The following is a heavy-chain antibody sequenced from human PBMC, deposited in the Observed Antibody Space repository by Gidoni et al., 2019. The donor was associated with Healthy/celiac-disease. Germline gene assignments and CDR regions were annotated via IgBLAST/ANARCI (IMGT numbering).Heavy chain of an antibody. CDR1: GYTFTSYG. Sequence: QVQLVQSGAEVKKPGASVQVSCKASGYTFTSYGISWVRQAPGQGLEWMGWISAYNGNTNYAQKLQGRVTMTTDTSTSIAYMELRSLRSDDTAVYYCARAPRGYCSSTSCYAPPNFDYWGQGTLVTVSS. CDR2: ISAYNGNT. CDR3: ARAPRGYCSSTSCYAPPNFDY. J-gene: IGHJ4*02. V-gene: IGHV1-18*01. D-gene: IGHD2-2*01.